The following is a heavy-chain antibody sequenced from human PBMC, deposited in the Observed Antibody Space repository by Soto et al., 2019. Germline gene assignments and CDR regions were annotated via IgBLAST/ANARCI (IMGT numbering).Heavy chain of an antibody. D-gene: IGHD1-1*01. J-gene: IGHJ4*02. V-gene: IGHV3-73*01. Sequence: EVPLVESGGGLVQPGGSLKLSCAASGFTFSGSAMHWVRQASGKGLEWVGRIRSKANSYATAYAASVKGRFTISRDDSKNTAYLQMNSLKTEDTAVYYCTSLSVEMATTNSVSFDYWGQGTLVTVSS. CDR2: IRSKANSYAT. CDR1: GFTFSGSA. CDR3: TSLSVEMATTNSVSFDY.